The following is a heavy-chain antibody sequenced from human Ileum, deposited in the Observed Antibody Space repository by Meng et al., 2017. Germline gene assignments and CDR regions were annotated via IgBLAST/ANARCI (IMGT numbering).Heavy chain of an antibody. CDR2: IHYSGST. CDR1: GDSFTDYY. D-gene: IGHD1-26*01. Sequence: QLQLMKWGAGMLKPSETLSLTCNVYGDSFTDYYWNWSRQPPGKGLEWIGEIHYSGSTNYNPSLESRVTISEDTSQKQFSLRLSSVTAADTAVYYCARRIRGGSYLGWGQGTLVTVSS. CDR3: ARRIRGGSYLG. J-gene: IGHJ4*02. V-gene: IGHV4-34*01.